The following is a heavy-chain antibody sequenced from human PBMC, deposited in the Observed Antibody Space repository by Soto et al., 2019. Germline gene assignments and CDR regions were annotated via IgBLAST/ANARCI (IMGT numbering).Heavy chain of an antibody. V-gene: IGHV3-23*01. CDR1: GFTFSHYT. CDR3: TTRMTAHFDY. Sequence: GGSLRLSCVASGFTFSHYTLNWVRRAPGKGLEWVSTISDRPTGHTHYAESVRGRFTISRDDSRDTVFLQMDSLRAEDTAVYYCTTRMTAHFDYWGQGVLVTVSS. J-gene: IGHJ4*02. D-gene: IGHD2-21*02. CDR2: ISDRPTGHT.